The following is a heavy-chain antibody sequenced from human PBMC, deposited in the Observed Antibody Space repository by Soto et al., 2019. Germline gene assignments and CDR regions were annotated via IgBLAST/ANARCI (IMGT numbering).Heavy chain of an antibody. J-gene: IGHJ4*02. Sequence: PSETLSLTCSVSGDSISSADYFWTWIRQSPGKGLEWMGYIFHSGTTYYNPSLKGRLLISIETSKNQFSLRLTSVTAADSAVYFCAREPYLPNARNDFWGPGTLVTVSS. CDR3: AREPYLPNARNDF. CDR2: IFHSGTT. CDR1: GDSISSADYF. D-gene: IGHD7-27*01. V-gene: IGHV4-30-4*01.